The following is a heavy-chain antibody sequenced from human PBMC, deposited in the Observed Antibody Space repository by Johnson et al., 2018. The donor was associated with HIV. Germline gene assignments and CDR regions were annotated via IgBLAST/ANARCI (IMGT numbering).Heavy chain of an antibody. CDR3: ARDLWAYSTRDDAFDI. CDR1: GFIFSSYD. V-gene: IGHV3-13*01. D-gene: IGHD6-13*01. CDR2: IGTAGDT. J-gene: IGHJ3*02. Sequence: VQLVESGGGLIQPGGSLRLSCAASGFIFSSYDMHWVRQATGKGLEWVSAIGTAGDTYYPGSVKGRFTISRENAKNSLYLQMNSLRAEDTAVYYCARDLWAYSTRDDAFDIWGQGTMVTVSS.